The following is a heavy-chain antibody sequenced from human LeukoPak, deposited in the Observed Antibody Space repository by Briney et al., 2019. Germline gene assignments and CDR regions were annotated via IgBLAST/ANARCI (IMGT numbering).Heavy chain of an antibody. CDR3: ARGGGLDV. V-gene: IGHV3-7*03. J-gene: IGHJ6*02. CDR1: GFTFSSYR. CDR2: INHNGNVN. Sequence: GGSLRLSCAASGFTFSSYRMNWARQAPGKGLEWVASINHNGNVNYYVDPVKGRFTISRDNAKNSLYLQMSNLRAEDTAVYFCARGGGLDVWGQGATVTVSS. D-gene: IGHD3-16*01.